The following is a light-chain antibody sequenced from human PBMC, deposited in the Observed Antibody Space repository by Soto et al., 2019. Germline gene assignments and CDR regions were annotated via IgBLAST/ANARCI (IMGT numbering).Light chain of an antibody. CDR2: HAS. V-gene: IGKV1-5*01. J-gene: IGKJ5*01. Sequence: DIQMTQSPSSVSASVGDRVTITCRASQSISSWLAWYQQKPGKAPKLLIYHASSLESGVPSRFSGSGSGTEFTLTISSLQPDDFATYYCQQYNSYPYTFGQGTRLEI. CDR3: QQYNSYPYT. CDR1: QSISSW.